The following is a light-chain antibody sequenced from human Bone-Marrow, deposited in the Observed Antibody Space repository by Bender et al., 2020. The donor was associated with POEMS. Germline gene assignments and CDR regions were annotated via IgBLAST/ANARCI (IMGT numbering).Light chain of an antibody. CDR3: AVWDSSLDGWV. CDR2: SSH. J-gene: IGLJ3*02. Sequence: QSVLTQLPSASGTPGQRVTISCSGGSSNIGAHAVNWYQHLPGTAPKLLIYSSHRRPSEVPDRLSCSRSGTSAALAISGLQSEDEADYYWAVWDSSLDGWVFGERSKLT. V-gene: IGLV1-44*01. CDR1: SSNIGAHA.